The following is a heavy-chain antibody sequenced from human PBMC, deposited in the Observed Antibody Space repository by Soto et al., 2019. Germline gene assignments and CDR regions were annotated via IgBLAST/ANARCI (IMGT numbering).Heavy chain of an antibody. CDR1: GDSFTSYW. V-gene: IGHV5-51*01. J-gene: IGHJ4*02. CDR3: VRRAADISTGYQEHYFDD. D-gene: IGHD3-9*01. Sequence: GESLKISCKGSGDSFTSYWIGWVRQVPGKGLEWMGLINIENSNTRYNRGFRGQVTLSADKSNAAAYLQLNDLQASDIGIYYCVRRAADISTGYQEHYFDDWGLGTLVTVSS. CDR2: INIENSNT.